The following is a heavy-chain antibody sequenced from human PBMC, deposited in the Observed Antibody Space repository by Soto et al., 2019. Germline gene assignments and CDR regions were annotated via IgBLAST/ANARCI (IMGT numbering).Heavy chain of an antibody. D-gene: IGHD5-18*01. Sequence: EVQLLESGGGLAQIGGSLRLSCAASGFTFRSYGINWVRQAPGKGLEWVSGISNGGGTTDYADSVKGRFTISRDNSKNTLYLQMNSLRAEDMAVYYCASRGGYSSDGAFDIWGQGTMVTVSS. J-gene: IGHJ3*02. V-gene: IGHV3-23*01. CDR2: ISNGGGTT. CDR3: ASRGGYSSDGAFDI. CDR1: GFTFRSYG.